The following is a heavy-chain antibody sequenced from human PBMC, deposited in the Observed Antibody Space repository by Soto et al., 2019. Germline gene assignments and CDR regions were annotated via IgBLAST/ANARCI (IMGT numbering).Heavy chain of an antibody. CDR2: IYTSGST. CDR3: AREPSVFSKRLDYPKSMVV. D-gene: IGHD4-17*01. CDR1: DGSISSYY. J-gene: IGHJ6*02. Sequence: SETLSLARTVPDGSISSYYWSWVWQPAKKGLEWIGRIYTSGSTNYNPPLKSRVTMSVDTSKNQFSLKLSSVTAADTAVYYCAREPSVFSKRLDYPKSMVVWYQATMVTVSS. V-gene: IGHV4-4*07.